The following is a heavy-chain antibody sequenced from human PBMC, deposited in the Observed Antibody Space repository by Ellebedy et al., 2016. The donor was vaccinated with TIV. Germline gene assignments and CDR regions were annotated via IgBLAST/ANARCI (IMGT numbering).Heavy chain of an antibody. CDR2: IHSGGSP. V-gene: IGHV3-53*01. Sequence: GESLKISCGASGFTFSDYYMSWIRQAPGKGLEWVSVIHSGGSPGYADSVKGRFTISRDDSKNTLYLQMSSLRAEDTAVYYCARGVRGYWDFDYWGQGALVTVSS. CDR3: ARGVRGYWDFDY. D-gene: IGHD3-22*01. J-gene: IGHJ4*02. CDR1: GFTFSDYY.